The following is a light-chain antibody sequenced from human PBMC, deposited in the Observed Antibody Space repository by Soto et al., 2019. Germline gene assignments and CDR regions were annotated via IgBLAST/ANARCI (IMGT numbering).Light chain of an antibody. CDR3: QSADSSGTPVV. J-gene: IGLJ2*01. CDR1: ALPKQY. V-gene: IGLV3-25*02. CDR2: KDS. Sequence: SYELTQPPSVSVSPGQTARITCSGDALPKQYAYWYQQKPGQAPVLVIYKDSERPSGSPERFSGSSSGTTVTLTISGVQAEDEADYYWQSADSSGTPVVFGGGTKRTV.